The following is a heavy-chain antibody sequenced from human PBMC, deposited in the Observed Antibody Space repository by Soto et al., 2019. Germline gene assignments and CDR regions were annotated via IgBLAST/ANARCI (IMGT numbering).Heavy chain of an antibody. J-gene: IGHJ4*02. D-gene: IGHD2-2*01. V-gene: IGHV3-23*01. CDR1: GFTFSSYA. Sequence: GGSLRLSCAASGFTFSSYAMSWVRQAPGKGLEWVSAISGSGGSTYYADSVKGRFTISRDNSKNTLYLQMNSLRAEDTAVYYCAKGPRDIVVVPDYFDYWGQGTLVTVSS. CDR3: AKGPRDIVVVPDYFDY. CDR2: ISGSGGST.